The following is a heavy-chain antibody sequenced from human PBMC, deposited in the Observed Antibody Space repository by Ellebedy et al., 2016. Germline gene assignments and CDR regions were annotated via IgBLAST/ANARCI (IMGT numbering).Heavy chain of an antibody. Sequence: SETLSLTCTVSGGSISSSSYYWGWIRQPPGKGLEWIGRIYYTGDTHYNPSLKSRVTMSVDTSKNQFSLKLSSVTAADTAVYYCARGDNSGWLLFDSWGQGTLVTVSS. CDR2: IYYTGDT. V-gene: IGHV4-39*07. J-gene: IGHJ4*02. D-gene: IGHD6-19*01. CDR3: ARGDNSGWLLFDS. CDR1: GGSISSSSYY.